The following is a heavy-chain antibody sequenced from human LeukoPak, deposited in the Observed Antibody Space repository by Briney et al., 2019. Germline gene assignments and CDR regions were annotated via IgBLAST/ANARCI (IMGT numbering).Heavy chain of an antibody. Sequence: GGSLRLSCAASGFTFSSYAMTWVRQAAGKGLEWGSGISGSGSSTYYADSVKGRFTISRDNSKSTMYLEVNSLRAEDTAVYYCAKQTEYNSNSPYHYWGQGTLVTVSS. CDR3: AKQTEYNSNSPYHY. D-gene: IGHD5-24*01. CDR1: GFTFSSYA. CDR2: ISGSGSST. V-gene: IGHV3-23*01. J-gene: IGHJ1*01.